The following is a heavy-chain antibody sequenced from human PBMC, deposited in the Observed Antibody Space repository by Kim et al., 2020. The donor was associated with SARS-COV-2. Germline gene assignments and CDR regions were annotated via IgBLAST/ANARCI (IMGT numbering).Heavy chain of an antibody. V-gene: IGHV4-39*01. CDR1: GGSISSSSYY. D-gene: IGHD1-26*01. J-gene: IGHJ4*02. CDR3: ARSGRHPGYFDY. Sequence: SETLSLTCTVSGGSISSSSYYWGWIRQPPGKGLEWIGSIYYSGSTYYNPSLKSRVTISVDTSKNQFSLKLSSVTAADTAVYYCARSGRHPGYFDYWGQGTLVTVSS. CDR2: IYYSGST.